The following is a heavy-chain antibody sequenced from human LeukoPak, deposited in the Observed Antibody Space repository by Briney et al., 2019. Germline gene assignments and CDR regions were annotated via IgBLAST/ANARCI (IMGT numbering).Heavy chain of an antibody. Sequence: GGSLRLSCAASGFTFSSYAMSWVRQAPGKGLEWVSAISGSGGSTYYADSVKGRFTISRDNSKNTLYLQMNSLRAEDTAVYYCAKDPAPDLGYCSGGSCYSYFDYWGQGTLVTVSS. CDR1: GFTFSSYA. V-gene: IGHV3-23*01. CDR2: ISGSGGST. J-gene: IGHJ4*02. CDR3: AKDPAPDLGYCSGGSCYSYFDY. D-gene: IGHD2-15*01.